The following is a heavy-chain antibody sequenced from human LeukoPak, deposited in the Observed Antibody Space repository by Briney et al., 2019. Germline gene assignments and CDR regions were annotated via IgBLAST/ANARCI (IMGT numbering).Heavy chain of an antibody. CDR3: ARGVSSSRPVDY. J-gene: IGHJ4*02. V-gene: IGHV4-38-2*02. CDR2: IYHSGNT. CDR1: GYSISSGYY. D-gene: IGHD6-13*01. Sequence: SSETLSLTCTVSGYSISSGYYWGWIRQPPGKGLEWIGSIYHSGNTYYNPSLKSRVTISVDTSKNQFSLKLSSVTAADTAVYYCARGVSSSRPVDYWGQGTLVTVSS.